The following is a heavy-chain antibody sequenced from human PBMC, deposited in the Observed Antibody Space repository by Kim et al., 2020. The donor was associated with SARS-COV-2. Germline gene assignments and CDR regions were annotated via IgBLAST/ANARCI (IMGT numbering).Heavy chain of an antibody. CDR2: INHSGST. J-gene: IGHJ3*01. CDR3: ARSYGSGSYYRQTRGAAF. V-gene: IGHV4-34*01. D-gene: IGHD3-10*01. CDR1: GGSFSGYY. Sequence: SETLSLTCAVYGGSFSGYYWSWIRQPPGKGLEWIGEINHSGSTNYNPSLKSRVTISVDTSKNQFSLKLSSVTAADTAVYYCARSYGSGSYYRQTRGAAF.